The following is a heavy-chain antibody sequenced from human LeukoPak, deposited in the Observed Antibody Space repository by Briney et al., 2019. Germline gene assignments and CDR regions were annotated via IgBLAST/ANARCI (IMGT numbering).Heavy chain of an antibody. Sequence: GGSLRLSCAASGFTFSSYAMSWVRQAPGKGLEWVSGISDSGGNIYYADSVKGRFTISRDNSKNTLYLHMNSLRAEDMAVYYCAKSPGRSRQGSDHWGQGTLVTVSS. J-gene: IGHJ4*02. CDR1: GFTFSSYA. CDR2: ISDSGGNI. D-gene: IGHD1-14*01. CDR3: AKSPGRSRQGSDH. V-gene: IGHV3-23*01.